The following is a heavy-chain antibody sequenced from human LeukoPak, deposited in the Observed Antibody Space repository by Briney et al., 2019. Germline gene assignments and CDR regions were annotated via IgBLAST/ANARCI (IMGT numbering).Heavy chain of an antibody. D-gene: IGHD3-9*01. CDR2: IYYSGST. J-gene: IGHJ4*02. CDR3: ARSFDWPPQRNPLFDY. V-gene: IGHV4-39*01. CDR1: GGSISSSSYY. Sequence: SETLSLTCTVSGGSISSSSYYWGWIRQPPGKGLEWIGSIYYSGSTYYNPSLKGRVTISVDTSKNQFSLKLSSVTAADTAVYYCARSFDWPPQRNPLFDYWGQGTLVTVSS.